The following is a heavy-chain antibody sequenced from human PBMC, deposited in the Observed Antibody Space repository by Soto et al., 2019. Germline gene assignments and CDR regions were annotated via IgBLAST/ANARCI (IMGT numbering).Heavy chain of an antibody. CDR3: AGASTDGDFVEAFDV. D-gene: IGHD4-17*01. Sequence: ELQLVESGGGLVQPGGSLRLSCAASGFSVSINYVNWVRQAPGKGLEWVSVIYSGGTTHYADSVKGRFTISRYTSKNTLYLHMNSLRLEYTAAYYCAGASTDGDFVEAFDVWGQGTMVTVSS. CDR2: IYSGGTT. J-gene: IGHJ3*01. V-gene: IGHV3-66*01. CDR1: GFSVSINY.